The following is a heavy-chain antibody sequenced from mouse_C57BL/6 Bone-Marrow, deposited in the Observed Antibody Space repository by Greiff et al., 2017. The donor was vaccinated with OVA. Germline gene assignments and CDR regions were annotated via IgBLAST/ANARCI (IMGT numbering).Heavy chain of an antibody. V-gene: IGHV3-6*01. CDR2: ISYDGSN. Sequence: EVQVVESGPGLVKPSQSLSLTCSVTGYSITSGYYWNWIRQFPGNKLEWMGYISYDGSNNYNPSLKTRISITRDTSKNQFFLKLKSVTTEDTATYYCATFYFYYAMDYWGKGTSVTVSS. D-gene: IGHD2-1*01. J-gene: IGHJ4*01. CDR1: GYSITSGYY. CDR3: ATFYFYYAMDY.